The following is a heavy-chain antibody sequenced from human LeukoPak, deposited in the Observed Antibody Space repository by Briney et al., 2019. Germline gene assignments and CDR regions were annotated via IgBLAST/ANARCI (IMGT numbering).Heavy chain of an antibody. Sequence: GGSLRLSCAASGFTFSTFAMHWVRQAPGKGLEWVAVISYDGSNKYYGDSVKGRFTISRDNSKNTLHLQMNSLRPEDTAMYYCAKEGPRIDYYDSSGYGYWGQGTLVTVSS. CDR3: AKEGPRIDYYDSSGYGY. V-gene: IGHV3-30*18. CDR2: ISYDGSNK. D-gene: IGHD3-22*01. J-gene: IGHJ4*02. CDR1: GFTFSTFA.